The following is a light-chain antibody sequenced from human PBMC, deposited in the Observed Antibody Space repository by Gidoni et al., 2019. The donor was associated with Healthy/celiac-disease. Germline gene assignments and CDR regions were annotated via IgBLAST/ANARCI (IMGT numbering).Light chain of an antibody. CDR2: AAY. CDR1: QSISSY. J-gene: IGKJ4*01. V-gene: IGKV1-39*01. CDR3: QQSYSTPLT. Sequence: DIQMTQSTSSLSASVGDRVTITRRASQSISSYLNWYQQKPGKAPKLLIFAAYSVQSGVPSMFSGRGSGTDFTLTISRLQPEDFATYYCQQSYSTPLTFGGGTKVEIK.